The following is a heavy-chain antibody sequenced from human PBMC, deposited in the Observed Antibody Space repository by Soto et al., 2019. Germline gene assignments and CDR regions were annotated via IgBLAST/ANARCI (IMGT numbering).Heavy chain of an antibody. V-gene: IGHV3-23*01. D-gene: IGHD3-3*01. CDR3: ARGIITIFGVVSKEGWFDP. CDR2: ISGSGGST. CDR1: GFTFSSYA. J-gene: IGHJ5*02. Sequence: PGGSLRLSCAASGFTFSSYAMSWVRQAPGKGLEWVSAISGSGGSTYYADSVKGRFTISRDNSKNTLYLQMNSLRAEDTAVYYCARGIITIFGVVSKEGWFDPWGQGTLVTVSS.